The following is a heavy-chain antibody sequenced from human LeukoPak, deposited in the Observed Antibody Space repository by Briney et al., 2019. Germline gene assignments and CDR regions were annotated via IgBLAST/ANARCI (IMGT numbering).Heavy chain of an antibody. CDR2: IYYSGST. CDR3: ASPGATTARAAFDI. J-gene: IGHJ3*02. D-gene: IGHD4-17*01. CDR1: GGSISSSSYY. Sequence: SETLSLTCTVSGGSISSSSYYWGWIRQPPGKGPEWIGSIYYSGSTYYNPSLKSRVTISVDTSKNQFSLKLSSVTAADTAVYYCASPGATTARAAFDIWGQGTMVTVSS. V-gene: IGHV4-39*01.